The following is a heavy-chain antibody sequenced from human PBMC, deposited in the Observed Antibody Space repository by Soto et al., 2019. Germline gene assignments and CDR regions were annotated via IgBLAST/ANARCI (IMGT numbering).Heavy chain of an antibody. CDR3: ARDPRPYYYDSSGYYYLVY. Sequence: SVKVSCKASGGTFSSYAISWVRQAPGQGLGWMGGIIPIFGTANYAQKFQGRVTITADESTSTAYMELSSLRSEDTAVYYCARDPRPYYYDSSGYYYLVYWGQGTLVTVSS. CDR1: GGTFSSYA. V-gene: IGHV1-69*13. D-gene: IGHD3-22*01. J-gene: IGHJ4*02. CDR2: IIPIFGTA.